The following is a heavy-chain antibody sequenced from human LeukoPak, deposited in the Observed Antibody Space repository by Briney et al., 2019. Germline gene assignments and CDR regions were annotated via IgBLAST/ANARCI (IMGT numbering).Heavy chain of an antibody. CDR2: ISAYNGNT. CDR1: GYTFTSYG. CDR3: ATATMVRDVHFDY. J-gene: IGHJ4*02. D-gene: IGHD3-10*01. Sequence: GASVKVSCKASGYTFTSYGINWVRQAPGQGLEWMGWISAYNGNTNYAQKLQGRVTMTTDTSTSTAYMELSSLRSEDTAVYYCATATMVRDVHFDYWGQGTLVTVSS. V-gene: IGHV1-18*01.